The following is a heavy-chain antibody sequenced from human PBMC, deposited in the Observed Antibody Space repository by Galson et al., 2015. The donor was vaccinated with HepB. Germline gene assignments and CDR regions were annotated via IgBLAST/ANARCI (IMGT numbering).Heavy chain of an antibody. Sequence: SVTVSCKASGYTFTTYYIHWVRQAPGQGPEWMGIVDPTDGSTDYAQKFQDRVTLTSDTSTNTLYMELSSLRSEDTAVYYCARKWELRGGGDAFDIWGQGTKVTVSS. V-gene: IGHV1-46*03. D-gene: IGHD4-23*01. J-gene: IGHJ3*02. CDR3: ARKWELRGGGDAFDI. CDR1: GYTFTTYY. CDR2: VDPTDGST.